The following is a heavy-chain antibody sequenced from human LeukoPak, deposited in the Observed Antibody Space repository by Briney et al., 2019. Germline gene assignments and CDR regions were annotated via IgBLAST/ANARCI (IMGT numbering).Heavy chain of an antibody. CDR3: ARSLAVAGRNWFDP. CDR2: TYYRSKWYN. V-gene: IGHV6-1*01. J-gene: IGHJ5*02. D-gene: IGHD6-19*01. CDR1: GDSVSSNTAA. Sequence: SQTLSLTCAISGDSVSSNTAAWNWIRQSPSKGLEWLGRTYYRSKWYNDYAVSVKSRITITADTSKNHFSLQLNSVTPEDTAMYYCARSLAVAGRNWFDPWGLGTLVTVSS.